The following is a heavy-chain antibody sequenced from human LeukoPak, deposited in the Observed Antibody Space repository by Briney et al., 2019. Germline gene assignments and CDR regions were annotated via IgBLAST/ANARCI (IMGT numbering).Heavy chain of an antibody. J-gene: IGHJ4*02. V-gene: IGHV3-21*01. CDR1: GLTFSSYS. CDR3: ARKSDSSGYYSTFYYFDY. Sequence: NPGGSLRLSCAASGLTFSSYSMNWVRQAPGKGLEWVSSISSSSSYIYYADSVKGRFTISRDNAKNSLYLQMNSLRAEDTAVYYCARKSDSSGYYSTFYYFDYWGQGTLVTVSS. CDR2: ISSSSSYI. D-gene: IGHD3-22*01.